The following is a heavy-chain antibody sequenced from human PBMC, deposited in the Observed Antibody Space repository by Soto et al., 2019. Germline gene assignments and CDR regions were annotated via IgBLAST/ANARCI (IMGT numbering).Heavy chain of an antibody. CDR3: ARVDGSGDCYSI. Sequence: QVQLQESGPGLVKPSQTLSLTCTVSGGSISSGDYYWSWIRQPPGKGLEWIGYIYYSGSTYYNPSLKRRVTIYVDTSKNRFSLKLSSVTAADTAVYYCARVDGSGDCYSIWGQGTLVTVSS. J-gene: IGHJ4*02. CDR2: IYYSGST. V-gene: IGHV4-30-4*01. D-gene: IGHD2-21*02. CDR1: GGSISSGDYY.